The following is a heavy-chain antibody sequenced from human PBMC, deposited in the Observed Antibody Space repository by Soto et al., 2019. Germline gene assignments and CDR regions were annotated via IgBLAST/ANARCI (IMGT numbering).Heavy chain of an antibody. V-gene: IGHV3-30*03. CDR1: GFTFSSYG. J-gene: IGHJ6*02. CDR2: ISYDGSNK. Sequence: QVQLVESGGGVVQPGRSLRLSCVASGFTFSSYGMHWVRQAPGKGLEWVAVISYDGSNKYYADSVKGRFTISRDNSKNTLYMQMSSLRAEDTAVYYCTRHSYYYGMDVWGQGTTVTVSS. CDR3: TRHSYYYGMDV.